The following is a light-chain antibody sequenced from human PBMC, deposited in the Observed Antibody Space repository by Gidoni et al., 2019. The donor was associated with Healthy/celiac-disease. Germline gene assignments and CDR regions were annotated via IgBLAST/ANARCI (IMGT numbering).Light chain of an antibody. CDR3: QQYNSYWT. J-gene: IGKJ1*01. CDR1: QSISSW. V-gene: IGKV1-5*03. Sequence: RVTITCRASQSISSWWAWYQQKPGKAPKLLIYKASSLESGVPSRFSGSGSGSEFTLTISRLQADDFATYYCQQYNSYWTFGQGTKVEIK. CDR2: KAS.